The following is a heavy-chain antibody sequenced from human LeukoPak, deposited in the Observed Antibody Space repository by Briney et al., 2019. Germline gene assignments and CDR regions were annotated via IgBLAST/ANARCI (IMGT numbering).Heavy chain of an antibody. CDR1: GGSITSTSFY. V-gene: IGHV4-39*01. J-gene: IGHJ5*02. CDR2: IYYSGST. D-gene: IGHD3-22*01. Sequence: PSETLSLTCTVSGGSITSTSFYWGWIRQPPGKGLAWLGSIYYSGSTYDNPSLKRRVTISVDRSKNQFSLKLSSVTAADTAVYYCAKLYYDSRGYYWFDRWGQGTLVTVSS. CDR3: AKLYYDSRGYYWFDR.